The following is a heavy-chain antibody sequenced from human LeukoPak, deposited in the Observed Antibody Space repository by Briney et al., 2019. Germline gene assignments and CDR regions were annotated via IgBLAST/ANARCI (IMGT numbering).Heavy chain of an antibody. CDR1: GFTFSGYW. Sequence: GGSLRLSCAASGFTFSGYWMSWDRQAPGKGLEWVAVISYDGSNKYYADSVKGRFTISRDNSKNTLYLQMNSLRAEDTAVYYCARAGDSAYRSGGDYWGQGTLVTVSS. V-gene: IGHV3-30*03. D-gene: IGHD5-12*01. CDR2: ISYDGSNK. J-gene: IGHJ4*02. CDR3: ARAGDSAYRSGGDY.